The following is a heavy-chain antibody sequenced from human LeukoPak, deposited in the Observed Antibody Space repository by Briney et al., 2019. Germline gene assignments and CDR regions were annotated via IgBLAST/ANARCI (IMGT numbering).Heavy chain of an antibody. J-gene: IGHJ6*02. CDR3: ARGDIVVVPAAHYYYYGMDV. V-gene: IGHV4-59*12. Sequence: SETLSLTCTVSGGSISSYYWSWILQPPGKGLEWIGYIYYSGSTNYNPSLKSRVTISVDTSKNQFSLKLSSVTAADTAVYYCARGDIVVVPAAHYYYYGMDVWGQGTTVTVSS. CDR1: GGSISSYY. D-gene: IGHD2-2*01. CDR2: IYYSGST.